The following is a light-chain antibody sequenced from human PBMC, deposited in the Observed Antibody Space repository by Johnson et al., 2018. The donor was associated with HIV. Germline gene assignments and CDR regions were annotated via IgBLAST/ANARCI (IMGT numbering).Light chain of an antibody. CDR3: GTWDSSLSAYV. J-gene: IGLJ1*01. V-gene: IGLV1-51*01. CDR2: DNN. CDR1: SSNIGNNY. Sequence: QSVLTQPPSVSAAPGQKVTISCSGSSSNIGNNYVSWYQQIPGTAPKLLIYDNNKRPSGIPDRFSGSKSGTSATLGITGLQTGDEADYYCGTWDSSLSAYVCGTGTKVTVL.